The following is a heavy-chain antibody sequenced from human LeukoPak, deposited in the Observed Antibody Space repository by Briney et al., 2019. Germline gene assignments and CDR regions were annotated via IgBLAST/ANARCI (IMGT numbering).Heavy chain of an antibody. Sequence: GGYLRLYCAASGVTISRNYMSWVRQAQGRGLEWVSIIYIDDTTYYADSVRGRFTISRDISKNTVYLQMYSLRVEDTAVYFCTRAGEVLPHDGFDIWGRRTMVTVSS. D-gene: IGHD3-10*01. CDR2: IYIDDTT. J-gene: IGHJ3*02. CDR3: TRAGEVLPHDGFDI. CDR1: GVTISRNY. V-gene: IGHV3-53*01.